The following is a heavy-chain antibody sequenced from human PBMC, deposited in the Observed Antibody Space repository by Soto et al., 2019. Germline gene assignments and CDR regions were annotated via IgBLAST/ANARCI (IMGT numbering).Heavy chain of an antibody. CDR2: ISYDGSNK. Sequence: PGGSLRLSCAASGFTFSSYGMHWVRQAPGKGLEWVAVISYDGSNKYYAGSVKGRFTISRDNSKNTLYLQMNSLRAEDTAVYYCAKWPYSSSSVWFDPWGQGTLVTVSS. CDR1: GFTFSSYG. D-gene: IGHD6-6*01. J-gene: IGHJ5*02. V-gene: IGHV3-30*18. CDR3: AKWPYSSSSVWFDP.